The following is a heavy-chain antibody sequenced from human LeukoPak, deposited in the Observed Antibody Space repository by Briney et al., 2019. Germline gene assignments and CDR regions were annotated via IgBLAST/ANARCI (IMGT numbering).Heavy chain of an antibody. CDR2: MNPNSGNT. Sequence: GASVKVSCKASGYTFTSYDINWVRQATGQGLEWTGWMNPNSGNTGYAQKFQGRVTMTRNTSISTAYMELSSLRSEDTAVYYCARGIRRGSGYPLAYWGQGTLVTVSS. V-gene: IGHV1-8*01. CDR3: ARGIRRGSGYPLAY. J-gene: IGHJ4*02. D-gene: IGHD3-22*01. CDR1: GYTFTSYD.